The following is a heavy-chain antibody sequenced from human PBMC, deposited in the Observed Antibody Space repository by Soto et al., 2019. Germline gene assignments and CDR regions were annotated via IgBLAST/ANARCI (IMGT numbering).Heavy chain of an antibody. CDR1: GFTFRVYS. CDR2: ITSDGRNK. Sequence: GGSLRLSCSASGFTFRVYSMNWVRQAPGKGLEWVSYITSDGRNKYYADSVKGRFTISRDNSKNTLYLQMNSLRIEDTAVYYCARELERVFDYWGQGTLVTVSS. J-gene: IGHJ4*02. V-gene: IGHV3-48*01. CDR3: ARELERVFDY. D-gene: IGHD1-1*01.